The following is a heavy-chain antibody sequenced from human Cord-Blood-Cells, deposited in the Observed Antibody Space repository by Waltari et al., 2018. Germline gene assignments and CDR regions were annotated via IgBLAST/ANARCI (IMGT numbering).Heavy chain of an antibody. CDR3: ARVPGWSYYFDY. V-gene: IGHV3-21*01. Sequence: EVQLVESGGGLVKPGGSLRLSCAASVFTFSSYSMNWVRQAPGKGLEWVSSISSSSYIYYADSVKGRFTISRDNAKNSLYLQMNSLRAEDTAVYYCARVPGWSYYFDYWGQGTLVTVSS. D-gene: IGHD2-15*01. CDR1: VFTFSSYS. CDR2: ISSSSYI. J-gene: IGHJ4*02.